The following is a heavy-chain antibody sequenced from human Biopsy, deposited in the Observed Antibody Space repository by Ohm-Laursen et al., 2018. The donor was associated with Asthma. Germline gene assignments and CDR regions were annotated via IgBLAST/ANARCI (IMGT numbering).Heavy chain of an antibody. J-gene: IGHJ4*02. CDR3: ARDVMEWYLPAFDF. Sequence: RSLRLSCTASGFTFRSYAMHWVRQAPGKGLEWVAVGGSYYDGGLKYYADSVNGRFTVSRDDSKITLYLQMNSLRPDDTAVYYCARDVMEWYLPAFDFWGQGTLVTVSS. CDR1: GFTFRSYA. CDR2: GGSYYDGGLK. V-gene: IGHV3-30-3*01. D-gene: IGHD3-3*01.